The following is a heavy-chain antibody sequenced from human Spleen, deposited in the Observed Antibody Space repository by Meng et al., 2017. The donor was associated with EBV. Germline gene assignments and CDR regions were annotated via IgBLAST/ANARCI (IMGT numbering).Heavy chain of an antibody. Sequence: VESQQWGAGLVKPSETLARTCDVYGGPFDGYSLNWIRQPPGKGREWIGEINHSGNTNYNPSLKNRVTISVDTSKRQFSLKLTSMTAADTAVYYCATWWGKGYYWGQETLVTVSS. CDR1: GGPFDGYS. J-gene: IGHJ4*02. CDR2: INHSGNT. CDR3: ATWWGKGYY. V-gene: IGHV4-34*01. D-gene: IGHD2-8*02.